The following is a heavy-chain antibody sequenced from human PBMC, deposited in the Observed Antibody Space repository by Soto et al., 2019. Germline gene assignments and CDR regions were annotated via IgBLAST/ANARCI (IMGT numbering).Heavy chain of an antibody. CDR1: GDSVSSNSAA. CDR3: ARGDDTHDYGDYSRQPSFDY. CDR2: TYYRSRWYN. Sequence: PSQTLSLTCAISGDSVSSNSAAWNWIRQSPSRGLEWLGRTYYRSRWYNDYAVSVKSRITINPDTSKNQFSLHLNSVTPEDTAVYYCARGDDTHDYGDYSRQPSFDYWGQGTLVTVSS. V-gene: IGHV6-1*01. D-gene: IGHD4-17*01. J-gene: IGHJ4*02.